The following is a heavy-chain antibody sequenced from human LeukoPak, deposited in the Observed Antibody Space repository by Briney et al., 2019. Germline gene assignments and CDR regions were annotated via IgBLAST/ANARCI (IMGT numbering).Heavy chain of an antibody. J-gene: IGHJ4*02. V-gene: IGHV4-39*01. CDR3: ARRGGSGRSFDY. CDR1: GGSISSSSYY. CDR2: IYSSGST. D-gene: IGHD3-10*01. Sequence: SEALSLTCTVSGGSISSSSYYWGWMRQPPGKGLEWIGSIYSSGSTYYNPSLKGRVTISVDTSKNQFSLNLSSVPASDTAVYYCARRGGSGRSFDYWGQGILVTVSS.